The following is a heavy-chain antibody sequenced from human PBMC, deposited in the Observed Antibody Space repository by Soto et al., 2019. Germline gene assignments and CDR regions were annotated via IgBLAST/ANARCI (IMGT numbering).Heavy chain of an antibody. CDR1: GYIFSSYA. J-gene: IGHJ4*02. CDR3: ARRITGTVGVDY. V-gene: IGHV1-3*01. D-gene: IGHD1-20*01. Sequence: QVQLVQSGAGVKKPGASVTVSCKASGYIFSSYAMHWVRQAPGQSLEWMGWVNPANGYTKYSQTFQGRVTITWDTSASTAYMDLSSLRSGDTAVYYCARRITGTVGVDYWGQGTLVTVSS. CDR2: VNPANGYT.